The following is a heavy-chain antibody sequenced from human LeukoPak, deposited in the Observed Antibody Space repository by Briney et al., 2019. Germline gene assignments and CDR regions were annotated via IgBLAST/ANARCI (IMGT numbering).Heavy chain of an antibody. D-gene: IGHD6-13*01. Sequence: ASVKVSCKASGYTFTSYDINWVRQATGQGLEWVGCMNPNSGNTGYAEMFQGRVTITRNTSISTAYMELSSLRSEDTAVDCCARGGSSWDVYYYCYMDVWGKGTTVTVSS. CDR2: MNPNSGNT. CDR3: ARGGSSWDVYYYCYMDV. V-gene: IGHV1-8*03. J-gene: IGHJ6*03. CDR1: GYTFTSYD.